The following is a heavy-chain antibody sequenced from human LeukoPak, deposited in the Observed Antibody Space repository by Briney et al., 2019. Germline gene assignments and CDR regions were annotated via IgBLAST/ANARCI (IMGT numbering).Heavy chain of an antibody. CDR2: INHSGGT. CDR1: GGSFSGYY. J-gene: IGHJ4*02. V-gene: IGHV4-34*01. D-gene: IGHD3-22*01. CDR3: ARGIVVVRHAFDY. Sequence: SETLSLTCAVYGGSFSGYYWSWIRQPPGKGLEWIGEINHSGGTNYNPSLKSRVTISVDTSKNQFPLKLSSVTAADTAVYYCARGIVVVRHAFDYWGQGTLVTVSS.